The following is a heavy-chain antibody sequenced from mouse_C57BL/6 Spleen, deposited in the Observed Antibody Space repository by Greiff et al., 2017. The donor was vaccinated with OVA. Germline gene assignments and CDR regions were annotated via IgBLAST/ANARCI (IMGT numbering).Heavy chain of an antibody. CDR2: ISYSGST. J-gene: IGHJ1*03. V-gene: IGHV3-1*01. CDR1: GYSITSGYD. Sequence: EVKLLESGPGMVKPSQSLSLTCTVTGYSITSGYDWHWIRHFPGNKLEWMGYISYSGSTNYNPSLKSRISITHDTSKNHFFLKLNSVTTEDTATYYGAREGYYYGSSHWYFDVWGTGTTVTVSS. CDR3: AREGYYYGSSHWYFDV. D-gene: IGHD1-1*01.